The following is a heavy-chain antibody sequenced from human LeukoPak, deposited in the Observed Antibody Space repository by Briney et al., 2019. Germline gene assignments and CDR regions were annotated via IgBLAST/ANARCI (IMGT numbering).Heavy chain of an antibody. CDR3: ASRKDSSSWYYFDY. V-gene: IGHV1-2*02. Sequence: EASVEVSCKASGYTFTGYYMHWVRQAPGQGLEWMGWINPNSGGTNYAQKFQGRVTMTRDTSITTSYMELSSLRSDDTAVYYCASRKDSSSWYYFDYWGQGTLVTVSS. CDR1: GYTFTGYY. CDR2: INPNSGGT. J-gene: IGHJ4*02. D-gene: IGHD6-13*01.